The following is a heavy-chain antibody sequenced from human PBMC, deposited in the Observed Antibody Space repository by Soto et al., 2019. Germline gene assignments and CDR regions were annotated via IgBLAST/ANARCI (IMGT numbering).Heavy chain of an antibody. CDR2: VTYSGST. V-gene: IGHV4-34*01. CDR3: ARGLPANY. CDR1: GESVRDYF. Sequence: QVQLQQWGAGLLKPSETLSLTCAVFGESVRDYFWSWIRQPPGKGLEWIGEVTYSGSTNYNPSLKSRVNMSVDTSENRFSLQLRSVTAADAAVYYWARGLPANYWGQGTLVNVSS. J-gene: IGHJ4*02.